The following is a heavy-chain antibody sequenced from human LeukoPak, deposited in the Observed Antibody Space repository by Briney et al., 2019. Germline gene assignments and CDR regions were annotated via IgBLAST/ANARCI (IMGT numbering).Heavy chain of an antibody. J-gene: IGHJ6*02. CDR1: GGSFSGYY. V-gene: IGHV4-34*01. D-gene: IGHD3-10*01. Sequence: SETLSLTCAVYGGSFSGYYWSWIRQPPGKGLEWIGEINHSGSTNYNPSLKSRVTISVDTSKNQFSLKLSSVTAANTAVYYCASPRFEYYYGMDVWGQGTTVTVSS. CDR2: INHSGST. CDR3: ASPRFEYYYGMDV.